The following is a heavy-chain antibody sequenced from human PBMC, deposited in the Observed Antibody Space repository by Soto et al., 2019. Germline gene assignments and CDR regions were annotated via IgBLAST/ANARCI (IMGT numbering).Heavy chain of an antibody. J-gene: IGHJ6*02. CDR1: GFTFSDYY. CDR2: ISSSSSYT. V-gene: IGHV3-11*06. D-gene: IGHD3-10*01. CDR3: ARRETYYYALWSYGTYVYGMDV. Sequence: QVQLVESGGGLVKPGGSLRLSCAASGFTFSDYYMSWIRQAPGKGLEWVSYISSSSSYTNYADSVKGRFTISRDNAKNSLYLQMNSRSAEDTAVYYLARRETYYYALWSYGTYVYGMDVWSQGATVTVAS.